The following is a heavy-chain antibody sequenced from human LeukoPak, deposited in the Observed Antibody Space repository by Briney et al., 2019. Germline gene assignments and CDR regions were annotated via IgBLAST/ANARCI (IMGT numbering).Heavy chain of an antibody. Sequence: SETLSPTCTVSSGSISTYYWSWIRQPPGKGLEWIGYIYYTGHTKYNPSLESRVIISVDASKNQFSLKLNSVTAAATAVYYCARGYYDSSARPAFDIWGQGTMVTVSS. CDR2: IYYTGHT. D-gene: IGHD3-22*01. CDR3: ARGYYDSSARPAFDI. J-gene: IGHJ3*02. V-gene: IGHV4-59*01. CDR1: SGSISTYY.